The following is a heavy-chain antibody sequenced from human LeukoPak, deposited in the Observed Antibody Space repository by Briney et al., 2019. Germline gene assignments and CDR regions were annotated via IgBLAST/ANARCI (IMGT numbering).Heavy chain of an antibody. D-gene: IGHD5-24*01. Sequence: GASVKVSCKASGGTFSSYAISWVRQAPGQGLEWMGRIIPILGIANYAQKFQGRVTITADKSTSTAYMELSSLRSEDTAVYYCARESRDGYTLDYWGQGTLVTVSS. J-gene: IGHJ4*02. CDR1: GGTFSSYA. CDR2: IIPILGIA. V-gene: IGHV1-69*04. CDR3: ARESRDGYTLDY.